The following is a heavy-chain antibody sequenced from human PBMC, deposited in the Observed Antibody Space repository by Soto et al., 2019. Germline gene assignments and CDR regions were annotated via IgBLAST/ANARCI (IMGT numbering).Heavy chain of an antibody. J-gene: IGHJ5*02. D-gene: IGHD6-13*01. Sequence: GGSLRLSCAASGFTLSSYWMHWVRQAPGKGQVWVSRINSDGSSTSYADSVKGRFTISRDNAKSTLNLQMNSLRAEDTAVYYCARAGTPSSSWYVPWFDPWGQGTLVTVSS. CDR2: INSDGSST. CDR3: ARAGTPSSSWYVPWFDP. CDR1: GFTLSSYW. V-gene: IGHV3-74*01.